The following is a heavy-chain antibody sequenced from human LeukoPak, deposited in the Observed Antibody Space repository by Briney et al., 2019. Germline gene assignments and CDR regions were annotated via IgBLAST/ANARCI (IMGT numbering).Heavy chain of an antibody. CDR1: GFTYADHA. CDR3: TKGLRSGTFYNSFDY. CDR2: ISGDGGST. D-gene: IGHD3-10*01. V-gene: IGHV3-43*02. Sequence: PGGSLRLFCVASGFTYADHAMYWVRQTPGKSLEWVSLISGDGGSTNYAESVKGRFTISRDNAKNSLYLQLNSLRPEDTALYYCTKGLRSGTFYNSFDYWGQGTLVTVSS. J-gene: IGHJ4*02.